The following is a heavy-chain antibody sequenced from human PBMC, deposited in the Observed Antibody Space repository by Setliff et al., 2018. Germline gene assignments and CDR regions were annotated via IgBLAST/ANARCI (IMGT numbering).Heavy chain of an antibody. CDR2: IYIGGSA. J-gene: IGHJ6*03. CDR1: GGSISSYY. Sequence: SETLSLTCTVSGGSISSYYWSWIRQPAGKGLEWIGHIYIGGSANYNPSRKSRVTMSIDTSKNQFSLKLNSVTAADLAVYYCAREQWLDPPGYYYMDVWAKGTTVTVSS. V-gene: IGHV4-4*07. CDR3: AREQWLDPPGYYYMDV. D-gene: IGHD6-19*01.